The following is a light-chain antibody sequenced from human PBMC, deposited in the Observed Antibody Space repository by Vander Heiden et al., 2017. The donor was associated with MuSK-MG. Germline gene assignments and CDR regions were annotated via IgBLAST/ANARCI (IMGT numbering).Light chain of an antibody. CDR2: WVS. Sequence: DIVMTQSPDSVAVSLGERATINCKSSQSLLYTSNNQNYLAWYQQKPGQPPTLLIYWVSIRESGVPDRFSGSGSGTNFTLTISSLQTEDVAVYYCQQDDTTPLTFGQGTNVEIK. J-gene: IGKJ1*01. CDR3: QQDDTTPLT. CDR1: QSLLYTSNNQNY. V-gene: IGKV4-1*01.